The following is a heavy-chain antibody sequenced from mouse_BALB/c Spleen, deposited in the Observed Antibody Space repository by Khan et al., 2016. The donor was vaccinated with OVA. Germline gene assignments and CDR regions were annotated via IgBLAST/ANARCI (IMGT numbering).Heavy chain of an antibody. D-gene: IGHD1-1*02. CDR1: GFSFSDYY. V-gene: IGHV5-4*02. CDR2: ISDGGGST. CDR3: ARAGYGGFGY. Sequence: EVELVESGGGLVKPGGSLKLSCAASGFSFSDYYMYWIRQNPEKRLEWVATISDGGGSTYYPASATGRFTISRDNAKSNLYMQMSRLKSEDTAIYYCARAGYGGFGYWGQGTLVTVSA. J-gene: IGHJ3*01.